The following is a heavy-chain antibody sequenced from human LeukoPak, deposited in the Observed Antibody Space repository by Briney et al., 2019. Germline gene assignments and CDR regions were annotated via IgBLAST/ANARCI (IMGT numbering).Heavy chain of an antibody. J-gene: IGHJ6*02. CDR1: GFTFSSYA. V-gene: IGHV3-23*01. D-gene: IGHD6-13*01. CDR2: ISGSGGST. CDR3: AKPVVSSRRDYYYGMDV. Sequence: PGGSLRLSCAASGFTFSSYAMSWVRQAPGKGLEWVSAISGSGGSTYYADSVKGRFTISRDNSKNTLYLQMNSLRAEDTAVYYCAKPVVSSRRDYYYGMDVWGQGTTVTVSS.